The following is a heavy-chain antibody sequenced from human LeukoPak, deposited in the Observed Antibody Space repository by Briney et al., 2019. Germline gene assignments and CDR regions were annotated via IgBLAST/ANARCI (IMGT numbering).Heavy chain of an antibody. J-gene: IGHJ4*02. CDR3: AREGCRNYYDSSGYQTIDY. CDR1: GGSISSYY. D-gene: IGHD3-22*01. CDR2: IYTSGST. V-gene: IGHV4-4*07. Sequence: PSETLSLTCTVSGGSISSYYWSWIRQPAGKGLEWIGRIYTSGSTNYNPSLKSRVTMAVDTSKNQFSLKLSSVTAADTAVYYCAREGCRNYYDSSGYQTIDYWGQGTLVTVSS.